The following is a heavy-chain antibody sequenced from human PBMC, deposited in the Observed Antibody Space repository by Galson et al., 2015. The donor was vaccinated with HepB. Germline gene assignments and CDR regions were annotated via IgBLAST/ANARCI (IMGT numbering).Heavy chain of an antibody. CDR3: ARDGGGGYTTSLNFFNY. D-gene: IGHD6-19*01. CDR1: RFAFSSFG. V-gene: IGHV3-33*01. Sequence: SLRLSCAASRFAFSSFGMHWVRQAPGKGLEWVAEIWYDGSKKYYLESVKGRFTVSRDNSKNTLYLQMSSLRAEDTGIYYCARDGGGGYTTSLNFFNYWGQGVLVTVSS. CDR2: IWYDGSKK. J-gene: IGHJ4*02.